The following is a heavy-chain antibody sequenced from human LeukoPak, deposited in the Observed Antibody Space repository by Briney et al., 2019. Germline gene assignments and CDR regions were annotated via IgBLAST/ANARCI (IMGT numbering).Heavy chain of an antibody. D-gene: IGHD5-24*01. CDR2: INHSGST. CDR3: ARRVRSGDGWVFDY. Sequence: SETLSLTCAVYGGSFSGYYWSWIRQPPGKGLEWIGEINHSGSTNYNPSLKSRVTMSVDTSKNQFSLNLNSVTAADTAVYYCARRVRSGDGWVFDYWGQGTLVTVSS. V-gene: IGHV4-34*01. CDR1: GGSFSGYY. J-gene: IGHJ4*02.